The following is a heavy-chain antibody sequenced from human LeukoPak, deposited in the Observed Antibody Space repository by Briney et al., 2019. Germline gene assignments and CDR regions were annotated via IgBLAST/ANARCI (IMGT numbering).Heavy chain of an antibody. CDR2: ISGGDGST. V-gene: IGHV3-23*01. J-gene: IGHJ6*02. CDR3: ALSPTYSSGWSYYYGMDV. Sequence: GGSLRLSCEASGFPFSSYAMSWVRQAPGKGLEWVSAISGGDGSTYYADSVKGRFTISRDNSKNTLYLQMNSLRAEDTAVYYCALSPTYSSGWSYYYGMDVWGQGTTVTVSS. CDR1: GFPFSSYA. D-gene: IGHD6-19*01.